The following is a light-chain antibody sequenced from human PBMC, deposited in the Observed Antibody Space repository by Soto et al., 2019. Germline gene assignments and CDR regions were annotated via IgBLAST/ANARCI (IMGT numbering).Light chain of an antibody. CDR1: QSISSW. J-gene: IGKJ1*01. Sequence: DIQMTQSPSTLSASVGDRVTITCRASQSISSWLAWYQQKPGKAPKLLIYKASSLESGVPSRFSGSGSGTEFTLTISSLQPDDFATYYCQQYKSSPWTVGQGTKVEIK. CDR3: QQYKSSPWT. CDR2: KAS. V-gene: IGKV1-5*03.